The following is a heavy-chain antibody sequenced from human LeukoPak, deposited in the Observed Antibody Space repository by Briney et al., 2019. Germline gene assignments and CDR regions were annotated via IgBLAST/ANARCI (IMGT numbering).Heavy chain of an antibody. CDR3: AKLYCSGSSCYSIDH. Sequence: PGGSLRLSCAASGFTFSNYAMSWVRQAPGKGLEWVSTITGSGDSTYYADSVKGRFTLSRDISKNTLYLQINSLRAEDTAVYYCAKLYCSGSSCYSIDHWGQGTLVTVSS. J-gene: IGHJ4*02. V-gene: IGHV3-23*01. CDR2: ITGSGDST. CDR1: GFTFSNYA. D-gene: IGHD2-15*01.